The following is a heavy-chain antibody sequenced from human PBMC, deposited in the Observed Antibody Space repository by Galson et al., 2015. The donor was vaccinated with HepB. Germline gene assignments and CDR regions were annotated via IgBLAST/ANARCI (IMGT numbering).Heavy chain of an antibody. D-gene: IGHD2-8*01. V-gene: IGHV5-51*01. J-gene: IGHJ4*02. CDR3: ARHAPLEVYAIPPGFDY. CDR1: GYSFINYW. CDR2: IYPGDSDT. Sequence: QSGAEVKKPGESLKISCKGSGYSFINYWIGWVRQMPGKGLEWMGIIYPGDSDTRYSPSLQGQVTISADKSISTAYLQWSSLKASDTAMYYCARHAPLEVYAIPPGFDYWGQGTLVTVSS.